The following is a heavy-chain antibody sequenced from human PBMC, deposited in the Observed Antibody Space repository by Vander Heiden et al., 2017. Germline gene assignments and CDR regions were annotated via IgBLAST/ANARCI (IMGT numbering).Heavy chain of an antibody. CDR1: GFAFKDDP. Sequence: DVQLVGSEGVFVQHGRSLRLSCPAAGFAFKDDPIPWVRKASGKGLEWVSGISWNRHSISYADSVKGLFTISRDNAKNSLYLQMNSLRTEDTAFYYCGKDMRRDILATVDYWGKGTLVTVSS. J-gene: IGHJ4*02. V-gene: IGHV3-9*01. CDR3: GKDMRRDILATVDY. D-gene: IGHD5-12*01. CDR2: ISWNRHSI.